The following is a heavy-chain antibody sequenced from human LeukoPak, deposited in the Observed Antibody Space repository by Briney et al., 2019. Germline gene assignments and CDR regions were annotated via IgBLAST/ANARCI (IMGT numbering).Heavy chain of an antibody. CDR3: ARGRNGDYVYYFDY. V-gene: IGHV3-21*01. D-gene: IGHD4-17*01. CDR2: ISSSSYI. J-gene: IGHJ4*02. Sequence: GGSLRLSCAASGFTFSSYSMNWVRQAPGKGLEWVSSISSSSYIYYADSVKGRFTISRDNAKNSLYLQMNSLRAEDTAVYYCARGRNGDYVYYFDYWGQGTLVTVSS. CDR1: GFTFSSYS.